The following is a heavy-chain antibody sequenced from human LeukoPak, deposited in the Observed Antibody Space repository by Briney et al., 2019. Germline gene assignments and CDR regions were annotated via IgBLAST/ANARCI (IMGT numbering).Heavy chain of an antibody. D-gene: IGHD2-15*01. CDR1: GGSISSSSYY. CDR2: IYYSGST. Sequence: SETLSLTCTVSGGSISSSSYYWGWIRQPPGKGLEWIGSIYYSGSTYYNPSLKSRVTISVDTSKNQFSLKLSSVTAADTAVYYCARVRAELLPSYFDYWGQGTLVTVSS. J-gene: IGHJ4*02. CDR3: ARVRAELLPSYFDY. V-gene: IGHV4-39*07.